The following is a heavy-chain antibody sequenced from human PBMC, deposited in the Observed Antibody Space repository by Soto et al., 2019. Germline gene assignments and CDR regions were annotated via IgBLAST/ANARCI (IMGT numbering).Heavy chain of an antibody. CDR1: GGSTRVSC. Sequence: PSDTLSLPCTVSGGSTRVSCWSLSRQPPGKGLEGIANIHYSGTTTYTPSLASRVTLSVDTSKNQFSLKMTSVTAADRAMYFCARYNSYAIDYWGRGTLVTVSS. D-gene: IGHD2-8*01. CDR2: IHYSGTT. V-gene: IGHV4-59*01. CDR3: ARYNSYAIDY. J-gene: IGHJ4*02.